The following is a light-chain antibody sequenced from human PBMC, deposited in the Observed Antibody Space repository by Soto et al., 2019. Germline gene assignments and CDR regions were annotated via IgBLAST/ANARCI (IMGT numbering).Light chain of an antibody. CDR2: DVN. CDR3: SSYAGSNKNV. Sequence: QSVLTQPPSASGSPGQSVTISCTGTSSDVGGYDFVSWYQQHPGKAPKLMIYDVNKRPSGVPDRFSGSKSGNTASLTVSGPQAEDEADYYCSSYAGSNKNVFGTGTKVTVL. J-gene: IGLJ1*01. V-gene: IGLV2-8*01. CDR1: SSDVGGYDF.